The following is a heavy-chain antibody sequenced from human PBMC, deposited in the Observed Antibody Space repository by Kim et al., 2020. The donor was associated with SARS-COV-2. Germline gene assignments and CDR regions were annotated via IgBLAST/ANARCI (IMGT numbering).Heavy chain of an antibody. Sequence: SVKVSCKASGGTFSSYAISWVRQAPGQGLEWMGGIIPIFGTANYAQKFQGRVTITADESTSTAYMELSSLRSEDTAVYYCAVPLDCSGGSCYSLWGQGTLVTVSS. D-gene: IGHD2-15*01. V-gene: IGHV1-69*13. CDR1: GGTFSSYA. J-gene: IGHJ4*02. CDR2: IIPIFGTA. CDR3: AVPLDCSGGSCYSL.